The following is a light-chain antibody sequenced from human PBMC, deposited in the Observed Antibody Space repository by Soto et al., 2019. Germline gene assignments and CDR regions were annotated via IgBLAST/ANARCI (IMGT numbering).Light chain of an antibody. J-gene: IGLJ1*01. Sequence: QSALTQPASVSGSPGQSITISCTGTSSDVGAYNRVSWYQQYPGQAPKVIIYDVSNRPSGVSYRFSGSKSGNTASLTISGLQAEDEADYYCNAFTTTSTYVFGTGTKLTVL. CDR3: NAFTTTSTYV. V-gene: IGLV2-14*01. CDR1: SSDVGAYNR. CDR2: DVS.